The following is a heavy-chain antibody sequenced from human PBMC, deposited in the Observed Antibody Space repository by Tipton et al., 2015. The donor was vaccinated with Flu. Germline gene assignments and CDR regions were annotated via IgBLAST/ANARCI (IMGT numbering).Heavy chain of an antibody. CDR1: GLTFSEAW. CDR3: TAGVGATDHDY. CDR2: IKSKTDSGTR. Sequence: SLRLSCVAPGLTFSEAWMSWVRQAPGKGLEWVGRIKSKTDSGTRDFAAPVKGRFSISRDDSKNTLYLQMNSLKTEDTAVYYCTAGVGATDHDYWGQGTLVTVSS. D-gene: IGHD1-26*01. J-gene: IGHJ4*02. V-gene: IGHV3-15*01.